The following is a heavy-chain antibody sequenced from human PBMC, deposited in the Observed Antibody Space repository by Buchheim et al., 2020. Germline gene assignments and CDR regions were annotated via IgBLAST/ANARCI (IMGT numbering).Heavy chain of an antibody. CDR3: ARDGGRYFDWLFQHGMDV. D-gene: IGHD3-9*01. Sequence: QVQLVESGGGVVQPGRSLRLSCAASGFTFSSYGMHWVRQAPGKGLEWVAVIWYDGSNKYYADSVKGRFTISRDNSKNTLYLQMNSLRAEDTAVYYCARDGGRYFDWLFQHGMDVWGQGTT. CDR2: IWYDGSNK. CDR1: GFTFSSYG. J-gene: IGHJ6*02. V-gene: IGHV3-33*01.